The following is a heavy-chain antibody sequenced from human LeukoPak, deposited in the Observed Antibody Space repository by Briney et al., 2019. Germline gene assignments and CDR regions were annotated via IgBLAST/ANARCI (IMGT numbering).Heavy chain of an antibody. CDR2: IYHSGST. V-gene: IGHV4-30-2*01. CDR3: ARAVAAAGKLGTNWFDP. Sequence: SETLSLTCAVSGGSISSGGYSWSWIRQPPGKGLEWIGYIYHSGSTYYNPSLKSRVTISVDRSKNQFSLKLSSVTAADTAVYYCARAVAAAGKLGTNWFDPWGQGTLVTVSS. CDR1: GGSISSGGYS. D-gene: IGHD6-13*01. J-gene: IGHJ5*02.